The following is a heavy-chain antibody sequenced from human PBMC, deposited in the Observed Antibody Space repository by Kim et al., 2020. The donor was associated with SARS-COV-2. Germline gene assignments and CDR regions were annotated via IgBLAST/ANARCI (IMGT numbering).Heavy chain of an antibody. CDR3: ARGITVVRGNWFDP. CDR2: IYHSGST. J-gene: IGHJ5*02. CDR1: GGSISSGGYS. Sequence: SETLSLTCAVSGGSISSGGYSWGWIRQPPGKGLEWIGYIYHSGSTYYNPSLKSRVTISVDRSKNQFSLKLSSVTAADTAVYYCARGITVVRGNWFDPWGQGTLVTVSS. D-gene: IGHD3-10*01. V-gene: IGHV4-30-2*01.